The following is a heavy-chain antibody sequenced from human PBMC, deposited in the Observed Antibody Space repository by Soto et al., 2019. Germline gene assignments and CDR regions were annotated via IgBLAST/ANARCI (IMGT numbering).Heavy chain of an antibody. CDR2: IIPIFGTA. CDR3: ARDGDSGYDRFDY. D-gene: IGHD5-12*01. V-gene: IGHV1-69*13. Sequence: GASVKVSCKASGGTFSSYAISWVRQAPGQGLEWMGGIIPIFGTANYAQKFQGRVTITADESTSTAYMELSSLRSEDTAVYYCARDGDSGYDRFDYWGQGTLVTVSS. J-gene: IGHJ4*02. CDR1: GGTFSSYA.